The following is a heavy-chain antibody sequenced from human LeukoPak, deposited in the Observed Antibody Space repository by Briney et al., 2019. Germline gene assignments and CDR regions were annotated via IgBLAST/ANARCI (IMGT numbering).Heavy chain of an antibody. Sequence: SGPTLVKPTQTLTLTCTFSGFSLSTSGVGVGWIRQPPGKALEWLALIYWDDDKRYSPSLKSRLTITKDTSKNQVVLTMTNMDPVDTATYYCAHLQGYCSGGSCYLKGAFDIWGHGTMVTVSS. CDR2: IYWDDDK. V-gene: IGHV2-5*02. D-gene: IGHD2-15*01. CDR3: AHLQGYCSGGSCYLKGAFDI. CDR1: GFSLSTSGVG. J-gene: IGHJ3*02.